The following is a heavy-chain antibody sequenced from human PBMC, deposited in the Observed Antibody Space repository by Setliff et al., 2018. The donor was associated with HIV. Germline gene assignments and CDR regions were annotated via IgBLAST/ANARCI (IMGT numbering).Heavy chain of an antibody. J-gene: IGHJ4*02. CDR2: IYYSGST. V-gene: IGHV4-59*08. D-gene: IGHD5-12*01. CDR3: ARHGGYDFNY. Sequence: ETLSLTCTVSGGSISSYYWSWIRQPPGKGLEWIGYIYYSGSTNYNPSLKSRVTISVDTSNDHFSLKLTSLTAADTAVYYCARHGGYDFNYWGQGTLVTVSS. CDR1: GGSISSYY.